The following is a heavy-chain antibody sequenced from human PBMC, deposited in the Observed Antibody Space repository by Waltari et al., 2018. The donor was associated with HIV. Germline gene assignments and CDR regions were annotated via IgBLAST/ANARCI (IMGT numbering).Heavy chain of an antibody. J-gene: IGHJ2*01. CDR2: MGTTATAR. Sequence: EEELLQSGGKFVQPGESLRLSCVASGFSLTSYSVNWVRQAPGKGLEGVSDMGTTATARSYADSLKARFTVFADKAKQSVYLQISNLQDEDSAMYYCARGLSYFDGKPLPWYFDVWGRGSRVIVAS. CDR1: GFSLTSYS. V-gene: IGHV3-48*02. CDR3: ARGLSYFDGKPLPWYFDV. D-gene: IGHD3-10*01.